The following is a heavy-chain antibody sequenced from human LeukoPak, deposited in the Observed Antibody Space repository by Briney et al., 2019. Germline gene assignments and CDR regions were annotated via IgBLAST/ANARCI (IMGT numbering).Heavy chain of an antibody. V-gene: IGHV1-2*02. J-gene: IGHJ4*02. CDR1: GYIFTDYY. CDR3: ARDPDDSSDSHFDY. Sequence: SSEKLSCKASGYIFTDYYMHWGRQAPGHGLEWKGWIKANSGGTKYAQKFQGRVTMTRGTSISTAYMELSRLRSDDTAVYYCARDPDDSSDSHFDYWGQGTLVTVSS. CDR2: IKANSGGT. D-gene: IGHD3-22*01.